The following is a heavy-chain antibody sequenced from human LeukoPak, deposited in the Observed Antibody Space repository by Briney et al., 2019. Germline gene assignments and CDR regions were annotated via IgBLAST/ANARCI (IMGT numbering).Heavy chain of an antibody. J-gene: IGHJ4*02. CDR1: GGTFSSYA. CDR2: IIPIFGTA. Sequence: SVKVSCKASGGTFSSYAISWVRQAPGQGLEWMGGIIPIFGTANYAQKFQGRVTITADESTSTAYMELSSLRSEDTAVYYCARHYGGNSELDYWGQGTLVTVSS. V-gene: IGHV1-69*01. CDR3: ARHYGGNSELDY. D-gene: IGHD4-23*01.